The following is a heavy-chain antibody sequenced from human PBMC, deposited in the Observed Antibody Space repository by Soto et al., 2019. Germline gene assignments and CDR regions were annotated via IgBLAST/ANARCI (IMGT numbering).Heavy chain of an antibody. CDR2: MNPNSGNT. D-gene: IGHD3-10*01. Sequence: QVQLVQSGAEVKKPGASVKVSCKASGYTFTSYDINWVRQATGQGLEWMGWMNPNSGNTGYAQKFQGRVTMTRNTSISTAYMELSSLRSEDTAVYYCARGKGGLLWFGELLSHNWFDPWGQGTLVTVSS. J-gene: IGHJ5*02. CDR1: GYTFTSYD. V-gene: IGHV1-8*01. CDR3: ARGKGGLLWFGELLSHNWFDP.